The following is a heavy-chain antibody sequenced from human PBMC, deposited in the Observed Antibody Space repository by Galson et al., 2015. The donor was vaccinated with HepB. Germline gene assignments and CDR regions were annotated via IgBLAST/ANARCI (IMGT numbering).Heavy chain of an antibody. V-gene: IGHV3-21*06. J-gene: IGHJ4*02. CDR2: ICSSNSYI. Sequence: SLRLSCAASGFTFSSYSMNWARQAPGKGLEWVSSICSSNSYIYYTDSVKGRFTISRDNAKNSLYLEMSSLRAEDTAVYYCARDQGYCSGVKYYLYYFDYWGQGTPVTVSS. D-gene: IGHD2-15*01. CDR3: ARDQGYCSGVKYYLYYFDY. CDR1: GFTFSSYS.